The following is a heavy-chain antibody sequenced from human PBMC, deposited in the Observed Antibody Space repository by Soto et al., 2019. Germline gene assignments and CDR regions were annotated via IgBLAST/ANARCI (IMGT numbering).Heavy chain of an antibody. D-gene: IGHD3-10*01. CDR2: IYYSGST. J-gene: IGHJ6*02. CDR1: GGSISSYY. V-gene: IGHV4-59*01. Sequence: SETLSLTCTVPGGSISSYYWSWIRQPPGKGLEWIGYIYYSGSTNYNPSLKSRVTISVDTSKNQFSLKLSSVTAADTAVYYCARDSRLWFGELLPLHYGMDVWGQGTTVTVSS. CDR3: ARDSRLWFGELLPLHYGMDV.